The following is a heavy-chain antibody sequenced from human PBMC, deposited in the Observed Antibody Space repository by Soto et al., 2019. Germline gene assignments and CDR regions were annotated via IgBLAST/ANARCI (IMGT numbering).Heavy chain of an antibody. V-gene: IGHV3-48*01. CDR3: ASGTSEETFDI. D-gene: IGHD6-13*01. J-gene: IGHJ3*02. CDR1: GFTFSSYS. CDR2: ISSSSGTI. Sequence: EVPLVESGGGLVQPGGSLRLSCAASGFTFSSYSMNWVRQAPGKGLEWVSYISSSSGTIYYGDSVKGRFTISRDNPKNSLYLQMNSLRAEDTAVYYCASGTSEETFDIWGQGTMVTVSS.